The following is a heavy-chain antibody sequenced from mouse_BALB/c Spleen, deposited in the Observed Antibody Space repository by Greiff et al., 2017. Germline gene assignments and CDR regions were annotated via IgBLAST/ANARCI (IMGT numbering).Heavy chain of an antibody. D-gene: IGHD1-1*02. CDR2: IFPGTGTT. J-gene: IGHJ3*01. V-gene: IGHV1S132*01. CDR3: ARHEGSYLAF. Sequence: QVHVKQSGAELVKPGASVKLSCKTSGYTFTSYWIQWVKQRPGQGLGWIGEIFPGTGTTYYNEKFKGKATLTIETSSSTAYMQLSSLTSEDSAVYCCARHEGSYLAFWGAGTLVTVSA. CDR1: GYTFTSYW.